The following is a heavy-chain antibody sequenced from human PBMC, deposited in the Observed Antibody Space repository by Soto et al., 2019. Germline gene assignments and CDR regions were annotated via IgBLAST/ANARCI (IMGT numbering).Heavy chain of an antibody. D-gene: IGHD3-22*01. CDR1: GGSISSGAYY. V-gene: IGHV4-31*03. J-gene: IGHJ1*01. Sequence: QVQLQESGPGLVKPSQTLSLTCTVSGGSISSGAYYWSWIRQHPGKGLEWIGYIYYSGSTYYNPSLKSRAAISVDTSKNQFSLKLSSVTAADTAVYYCAIYDSSGSRGFQHWGQGTLVTVSS. CDR3: AIYDSSGSRGFQH. CDR2: IYYSGST.